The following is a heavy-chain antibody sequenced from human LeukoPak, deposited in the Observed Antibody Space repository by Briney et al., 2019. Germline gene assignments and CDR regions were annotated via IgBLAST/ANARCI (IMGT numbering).Heavy chain of an antibody. CDR3: ARAQHLTDSSGYYYWYFDL. J-gene: IGHJ2*01. CDR2: ISAYNGKT. Sequence: GASVKVSCKASGYTFTSYGISWVRQAPGQGLEWMGWISAYNGKTNYAQKLQGRVTMTTDTSTSTAYMELRSLRSDDTAVYYCARAQHLTDSSGYYYWYFDLWGRGTLVTVSS. D-gene: IGHD3-22*01. V-gene: IGHV1-18*01. CDR1: GYTFTSYG.